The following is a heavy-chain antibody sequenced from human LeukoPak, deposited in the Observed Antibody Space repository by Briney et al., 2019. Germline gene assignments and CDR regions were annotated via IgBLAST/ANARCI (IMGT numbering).Heavy chain of an antibody. CDR3: AKVTYGSGTYGAFDY. CDR2: ISGSGDNT. D-gene: IGHD3-10*01. CDR1: GFTFSSHG. V-gene: IGHV3-23*01. Sequence: PGGSLRLSCAASGFTFSSHGMSWVRQAPGKGLEWVSTISGSGDNTYYADSVKGRFTISRDNSKNTLYLQMNSLRAKDTAVYYCAKVTYGSGTYGAFDYWGQGTLVTVSS. J-gene: IGHJ4*02.